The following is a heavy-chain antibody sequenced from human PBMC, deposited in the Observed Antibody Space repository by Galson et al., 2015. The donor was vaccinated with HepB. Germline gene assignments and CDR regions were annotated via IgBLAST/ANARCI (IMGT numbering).Heavy chain of an antibody. V-gene: IGHV3-11*06. J-gene: IGHJ4*02. CDR2: ISAGSVYT. D-gene: IGHD5-12*01. Sequence: SLRLSCAASGFTFSDYYMSWVRQAPGKGLEWVSHISAGSVYTSYADSVKGRFTISGDNARNSLYLQMDSLRAEDTAVYYCARERWLRYWGQGTLVTVSS. CDR1: GFTFSDYY. CDR3: ARERWLRY.